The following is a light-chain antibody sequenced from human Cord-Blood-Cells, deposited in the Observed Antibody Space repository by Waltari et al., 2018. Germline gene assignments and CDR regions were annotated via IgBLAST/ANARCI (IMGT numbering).Light chain of an antibody. CDR1: QSVXDSANNKNY. J-gene: IGKJ2*01. V-gene: IGKV4-1*01. Sequence: DIVSTQSPDSLAVSLGXRATXXXTSXQSVXDSANNKNYLAWYQQKPRQPPKLLIYWASTLESGVPYRFSGSGSGTDFTLTISSLXAXDVAVYYCQQYYXTXYTFGXXTKLEIK. CDR3: QQYYXTXYT. CDR2: WAS.